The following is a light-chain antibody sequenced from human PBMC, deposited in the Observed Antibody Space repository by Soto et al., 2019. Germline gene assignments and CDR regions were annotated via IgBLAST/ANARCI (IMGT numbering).Light chain of an antibody. CDR3: QQRNIWPPVT. J-gene: IGKJ5*01. CDR2: GAF. V-gene: IGKV3-11*01. CDR1: QSVSSN. Sequence: EIVMTQSPGTLSVSPGERATLSCRASQSVSSNLAWYQQKPGQAPRLVIYGAFNRATGIPARFSGSGSGTDFTLTISSLEPEDFAVYYCQQRNIWPPVTFGQGTRLEIK.